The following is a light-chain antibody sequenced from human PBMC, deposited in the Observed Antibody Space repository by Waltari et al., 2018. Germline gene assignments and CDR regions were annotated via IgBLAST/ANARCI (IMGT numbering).Light chain of an antibody. CDR3: SSYAGRNNLV. CDR2: EVS. J-gene: IGLJ2*01. CDR1: SSDVGGYNY. V-gene: IGLV2-8*01. Sequence: QSALTQPPSVSGSPGQSVTISCTGTSSDVGGYNYVSWYQQHPGKAPKLMIYEVSKRPSGVPDRFSGSKSGNTASLTVSGLQAEDEADYYCSSYAGRNNLVFGGGTKLTVL.